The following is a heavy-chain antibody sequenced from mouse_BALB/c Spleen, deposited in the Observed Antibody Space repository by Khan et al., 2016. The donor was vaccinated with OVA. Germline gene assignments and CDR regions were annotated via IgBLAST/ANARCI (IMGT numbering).Heavy chain of an antibody. J-gene: IGHJ3*01. CDR1: GYTFTDYD. D-gene: IGHD2-10*01. V-gene: IGHV1-77*01. Sequence: QVQLQQSGAELARPGASVKLSCKASGYTFTDYDINWVKQRTGQGLEWIGEISPGSGDTYYNEKFKGMATLTADNSSRPVYMQLSSQTAEASADYIYERKKHLAYTFDYWGQGTPITVSA. CDR2: ISPGSGDT. CDR3: ERKKHLAYTFDY.